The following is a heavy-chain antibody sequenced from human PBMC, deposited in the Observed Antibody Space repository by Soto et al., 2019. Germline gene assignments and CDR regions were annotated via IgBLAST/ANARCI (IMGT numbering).Heavy chain of an antibody. CDR1: GYTFTSYG. V-gene: IGHV1-18*01. Sequence: ASVKVSCKASGYTFTSYGISWVRQAPGQGLEWMGWISAYNGNTNYAQKLQGRVTMTTDTSTSTAYMELRSLRSDDTAVYYCARDTIGRLHLGELSSKYVWFDPWGQGTLVTVSS. D-gene: IGHD3-16*02. CDR3: ARDTIGRLHLGELSSKYVWFDP. CDR2: ISAYNGNT. J-gene: IGHJ5*02.